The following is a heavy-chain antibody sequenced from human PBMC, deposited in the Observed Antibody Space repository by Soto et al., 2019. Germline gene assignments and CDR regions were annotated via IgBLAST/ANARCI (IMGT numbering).Heavy chain of an antibody. D-gene: IGHD6-13*01. J-gene: IGHJ6*02. CDR3: ARDSVEQLVSWDYYGMDV. Sequence: QVQLQESGPGLVKPSQTLSLPCTVSGGSISSGGYYWSWIRQHPGKGLEWIGYIYYSGSTYYSPSLKRRVTISVETSKNQFSLRLSSVTAADPAVYYCARDSVEQLVSWDYYGMDVWGQGTTVTVSS. V-gene: IGHV4-31*03. CDR1: GGSISSGGYY. CDR2: IYYSGST.